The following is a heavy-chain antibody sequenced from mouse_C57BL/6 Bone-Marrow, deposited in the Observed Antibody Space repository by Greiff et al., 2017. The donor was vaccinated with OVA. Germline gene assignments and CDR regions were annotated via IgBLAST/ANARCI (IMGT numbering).Heavy chain of an antibody. CDR3: ANLLLQGGY. V-gene: IGHV1-80*01. Sequence: LQQSGASVKISCKASGYAFSSYWMNWVKQRPGKGLEWIGQIYPGDGDTNYNGKFKGKATLTADKSSSTAYMQLSSLTSEDSAVYFCANLLLQGGYWGQGTTLTVSS. J-gene: IGHJ2*01. CDR1: GYAFSSYW. CDR2: IYPGDGDT. D-gene: IGHD1-1*01.